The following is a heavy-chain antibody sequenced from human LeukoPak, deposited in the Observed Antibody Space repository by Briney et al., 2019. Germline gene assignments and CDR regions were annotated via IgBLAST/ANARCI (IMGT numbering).Heavy chain of an antibody. CDR3: ARAEYCSSTSCYLGTNWFDP. CDR1: GGSISSGDYY. CDR2: IYYSGST. Sequence: PSETLSLTCTVSGGSISSGDYYWSWIRQPPGKGPEWIGYIYYSGSTYYNPSLKSRVTISVDTSKNQFSLKLSSVTAADTAVYYCARAEYCSSTSCYLGTNWFDPWGQGTLVTVSS. V-gene: IGHV4-30-4*01. J-gene: IGHJ5*02. D-gene: IGHD2-2*01.